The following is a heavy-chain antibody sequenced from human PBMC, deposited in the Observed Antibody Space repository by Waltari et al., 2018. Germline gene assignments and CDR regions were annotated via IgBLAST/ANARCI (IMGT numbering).Heavy chain of an antibody. D-gene: IGHD1-7*01. V-gene: IGHV1-2*02. J-gene: IGHJ4*02. CDR3: ARDNWNYGNTFDF. CDR2: ISPRSGST. CDR1: GNTCTDYY. Sequence: QVQLVQAGAEVRKPGAAVKDSGKATGNTCTDYYIHWIPQAPGHGLAWMGWISPRSGSTKYAQKFQCRVTMTRDTSISTAYIELTSLRSDDSAVYFCARDNWNYGNTFDFWGQGTLVTVSS.